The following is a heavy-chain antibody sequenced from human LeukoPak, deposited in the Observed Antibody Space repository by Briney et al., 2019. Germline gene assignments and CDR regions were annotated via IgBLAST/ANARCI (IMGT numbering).Heavy chain of an antibody. CDR1: GFIFSSYG. CDR2: IRYDGSIK. V-gene: IGHV3-30*02. D-gene: IGHD3-22*01. Sequence: GGSLRLSCAASGFIFSSYGMHWVRQAPGKGLEWVTFIRYDGSIKYYADSVKGRFTISRDNAKNSLYVQMNSLRAEDTAVYYCARGFEGSSGYYAYWGQGTLVTVS. J-gene: IGHJ4*02. CDR3: ARGFEGSSGYYAY.